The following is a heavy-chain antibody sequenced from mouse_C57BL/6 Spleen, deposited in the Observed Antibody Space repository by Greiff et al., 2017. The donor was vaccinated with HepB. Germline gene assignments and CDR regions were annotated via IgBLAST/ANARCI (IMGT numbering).Heavy chain of an antibody. J-gene: IGHJ3*01. CDR2: ISGGGGNT. Sequence: EVKLVESGGGLVKPGGSLKLSCAASGFTFSSYTMSWVRQTPEKRLEWVATISGGGGNTYYPDSVKGRFTISRDNAKNTLYLQMSSLRSEDTALYYCAPRDYGSSYGFAYWGQGTLVTVSA. D-gene: IGHD1-1*01. CDR1: GFTFSSYT. CDR3: APRDYGSSYGFAY. V-gene: IGHV5-9*01.